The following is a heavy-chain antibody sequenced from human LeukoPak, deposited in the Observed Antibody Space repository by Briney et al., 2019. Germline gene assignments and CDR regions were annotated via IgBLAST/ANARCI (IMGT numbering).Heavy chain of an antibody. V-gene: IGHV3-74*01. CDR1: GFTFSSYW. CDR2: INSDGSST. CDR3: AREDPLYYYDSSGYGDY. D-gene: IGHD3-22*01. J-gene: IGHJ4*02. Sequence: GGSLRLSCAASGFTFSSYWMHWVRQAPGKGLVWVSRINSDGSSTSYADSVKGRFTISRDNAKNTLYLQMNSLRAEDTAVYYCAREDPLYYYDSSGYGDYWGQGTLVTVSS.